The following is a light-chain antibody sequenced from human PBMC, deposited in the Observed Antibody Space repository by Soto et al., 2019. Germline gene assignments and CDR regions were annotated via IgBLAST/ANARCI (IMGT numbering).Light chain of an antibody. CDR2: DVS. CDR1: SNDVGGYNY. V-gene: IGLV2-14*01. Sequence: QSALTQPASVSGSPRQSITLSCTGTSNDVGGYNYVSWYQQHPGKAPKLMIYDVSNRPSGVSNRFSGSKSGNTASLTISGLQAEDEADYYCSSFTTGSTVVFGGGTKVTVL. J-gene: IGLJ2*01. CDR3: SSFTTGSTVV.